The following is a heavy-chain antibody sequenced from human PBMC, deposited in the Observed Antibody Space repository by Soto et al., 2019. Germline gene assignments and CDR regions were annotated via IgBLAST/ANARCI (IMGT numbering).Heavy chain of an antibody. CDR1: GGSISSGDYY. D-gene: IGHD2-15*01. Sequence: SETLSLTCTVSGGSISSGDYYWSWIRQPPGKGLEWIGYIYYSGSTYYNPSLKSRLTISVDTSKNQFSLKLSSVTAADTAVYYCARDRIGYGGNPRALDYWGQGTLVTVSS. J-gene: IGHJ4*02. CDR2: IYYSGST. V-gene: IGHV4-30-4*01. CDR3: ARDRIGYGGNPRALDY.